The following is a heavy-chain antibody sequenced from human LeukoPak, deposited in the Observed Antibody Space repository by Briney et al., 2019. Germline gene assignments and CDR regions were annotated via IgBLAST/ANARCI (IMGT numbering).Heavy chain of an antibody. J-gene: IGHJ5*02. CDR2: INHSGST. Sequence: SETLTLICALLGESFSRLDLIWIRQPPGKGLEWIGEINHSGSTNYNPSLKSRVTISVGTSKNQFSQKRSSGTAADTALYYWASITLVNRGAWGQGTLVTVSS. CDR1: GESFSRLD. CDR3: ASITLVNRGA. V-gene: IGHV4-34*01. D-gene: IGHD3-10*01.